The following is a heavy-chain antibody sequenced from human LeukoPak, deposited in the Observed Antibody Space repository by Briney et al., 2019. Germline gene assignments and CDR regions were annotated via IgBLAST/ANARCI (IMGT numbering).Heavy chain of an antibody. V-gene: IGHV1-2*02. J-gene: IGHJ4*02. CDR2: INPNSGGT. CDR1: GYTFTGYY. D-gene: IGHD3-3*01. CDR3: ARVTNDFWSGYYYFDY. Sequence: ASVKVSCKASGYTFTGYYMHWVRQAPGQGLEWMGWINPNSGGTNCAQKFQGRVTMTRDTSISTAYMELSRLRSDDTAMYYCARVTNDFWSGYYYFDYWGQGTLVTVSS.